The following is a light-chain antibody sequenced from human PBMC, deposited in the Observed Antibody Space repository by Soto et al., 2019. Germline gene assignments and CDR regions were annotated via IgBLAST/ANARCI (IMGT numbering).Light chain of an antibody. CDR1: SSNIGSFYD. CDR2: GDN. V-gene: IGLV1-40*01. CDR3: QSYDNSLSHVV. Sequence: QPVLTQPPSVSGAPGQRVTIPCTGSSSNIGSFYDVHWYQQLPGTVPKLLIYGDNNRPSGVPDRFSGSKSGTSASLAITGLQAEYEADYYCQSYDNSLSHVVFGGGTKLTVL. J-gene: IGLJ2*01.